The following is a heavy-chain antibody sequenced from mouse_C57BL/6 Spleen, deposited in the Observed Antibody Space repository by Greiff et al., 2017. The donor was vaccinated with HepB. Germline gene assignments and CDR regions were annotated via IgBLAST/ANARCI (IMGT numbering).Heavy chain of an antibody. J-gene: IGHJ2*01. Sequence: QVQLQQSGPELVKPGASVKISCKASGYSFTSYYIHWVKQRPGQGLEWIGWIYPGSGNTKYNEKFKGKATLTADTSSSTAYMQLSSLTSEDSAVYYCARGDYGSSYFVYWGQGTTLTVSS. V-gene: IGHV1-66*01. D-gene: IGHD1-1*01. CDR1: GYSFTSYY. CDR2: IYPGSGNT. CDR3: ARGDYGSSYFVY.